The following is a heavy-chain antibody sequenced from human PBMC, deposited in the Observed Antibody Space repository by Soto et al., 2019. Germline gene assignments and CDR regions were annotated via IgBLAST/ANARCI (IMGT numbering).Heavy chain of an antibody. J-gene: IGHJ4*02. V-gene: IGHV4-39*01. CDR2: VYYRGRS. CDR3: VSQRTSVLTQAYFDY. Sequence: SETLSLTCTVAGGSVSNSNYYWGWIRQSPGKGLEWIGSVYYRGRSYSKSSVKSRVTISVDTSKNQFSLNLNSVTASDTAVYYCVSQRTSVLTQAYFDYWGPGALVTVSS. D-gene: IGHD2-8*01. CDR1: GGSVSNSNYY.